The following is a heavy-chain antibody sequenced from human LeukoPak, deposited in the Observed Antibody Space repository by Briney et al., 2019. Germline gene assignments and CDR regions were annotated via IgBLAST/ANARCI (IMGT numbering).Heavy chain of an antibody. J-gene: IGHJ3*02. D-gene: IGHD3-10*01. Sequence: GGSLRLSCAASRFTFNTDTMNWVRQAPGKGLEWLSSISSSSSSKYYADSVRGRFIISRDNAKKSLYLQMNSPRAEDTAVYYCARDQSYYGSAYDAFDIWGQGTMVTVSS. V-gene: IGHV3-21*01. CDR1: RFTFNTDT. CDR2: ISSSSSSK. CDR3: ARDQSYYGSAYDAFDI.